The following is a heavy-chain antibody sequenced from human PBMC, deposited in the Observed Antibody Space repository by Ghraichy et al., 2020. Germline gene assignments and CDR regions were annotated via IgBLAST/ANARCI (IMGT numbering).Heavy chain of an antibody. CDR1: GFTFSSYA. Sequence: LSLTCAASGFTFSSYAMSWIRQAPWNWLEWISAISGSGASTYYADSVKGRFTISRDNSKNTLYLQMNSLRAEDTAVYYCAKSQPGIAAAGMFDYWGQGTLVTVAS. CDR3: AKSQPGIAAAGMFDY. V-gene: IGHV3-23*01. J-gene: IGHJ4*02. CDR2: ISGSGAST. D-gene: IGHD6-13*01.